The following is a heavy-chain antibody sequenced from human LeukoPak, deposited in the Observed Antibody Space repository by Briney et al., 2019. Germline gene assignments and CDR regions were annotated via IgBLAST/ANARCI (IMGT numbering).Heavy chain of an antibody. D-gene: IGHD4-23*01. J-gene: IGHJ4*02. CDR1: GGSISGYY. V-gene: IGHV4-38-2*02. CDR3: VRVDNGGNYFDY. Sequence: ASETLSLTCTVSGGSISGYYWGWIRQPPGKGLEWIGSIYHSGSTYYNPSLKSRLTISADTSKNQFSLRLSSVTAADTAVYYCVRVDNGGNYFDYWGQGTLVTVSS. CDR2: IYHSGST.